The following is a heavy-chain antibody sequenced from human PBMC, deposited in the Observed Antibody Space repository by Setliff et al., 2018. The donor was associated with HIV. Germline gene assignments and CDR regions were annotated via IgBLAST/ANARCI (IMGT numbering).Heavy chain of an antibody. J-gene: IGHJ4*02. D-gene: IGHD5-18*01. CDR3: ARVPRQLLKGAAAYFDY. V-gene: IGHV4-34*01. Sequence: SETLSLTCAVYGESFSGYYWSWIRQPPGKGLEWIGEINHSGSTNYNPSLKSRVTMSVDTSKNQFSLRLSSVTAADAAVYYCARVPRQLLKGAAAYFDYWGQGILVTVSS. CDR1: GESFSGYY. CDR2: INHSGST.